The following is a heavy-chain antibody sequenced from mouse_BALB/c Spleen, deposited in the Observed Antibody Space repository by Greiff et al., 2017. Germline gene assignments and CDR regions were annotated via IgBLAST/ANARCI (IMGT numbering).Heavy chain of an antibody. Sequence: EVQLQQSGAELVKPGASVKLSCTASGFNIKDTYMHWVKQRPEQGLEWIGRIDPANGNTKYDPKFQGKATITADTSSNTAYLQLSSLTSEDTAVYYCASEDYYGSSFAYWGQGTLVTVSA. J-gene: IGHJ3*01. CDR2: IDPANGNT. CDR1: GFNIKDTY. V-gene: IGHV14-3*02. CDR3: ASEDYYGSSFAY. D-gene: IGHD1-2*01.